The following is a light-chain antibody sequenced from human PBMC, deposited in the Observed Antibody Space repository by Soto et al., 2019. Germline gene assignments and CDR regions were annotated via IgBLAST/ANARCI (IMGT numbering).Light chain of an antibody. V-gene: IGLV2-14*01. Sequence: QSALTQPASVSGSPGQSITISCTGTSSDVGGYNYVSWYQQHTGKAPKFMIYDVSNRPSGVSNRLSGSKSGNTASLTTSELQTEDEADYCCSSYTTSNTRQIVFGTGTKLTVL. CDR3: SSYTTSNTRQIV. J-gene: IGLJ1*01. CDR2: DVS. CDR1: SSDVGGYNY.